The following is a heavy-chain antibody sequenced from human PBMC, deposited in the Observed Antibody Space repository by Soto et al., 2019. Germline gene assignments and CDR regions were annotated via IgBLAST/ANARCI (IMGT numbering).Heavy chain of an antibody. CDR3: ATPRPLDDGDYYYYYYGMDV. CDR1: GYSFTSYW. CDR2: IDPSDSYT. D-gene: IGHD4-17*01. J-gene: IGHJ6*02. V-gene: IGHV5-10-1*01. Sequence: GESLKISCKGSGYSFTSYWISWVRQMPGKGLEWMGRIDPSDSYTNYSPSFQGHVTISADKSISTAYLQWSSLKASDTAMYYWATPRPLDDGDYYYYYYGMDVWGQGTTVTISS.